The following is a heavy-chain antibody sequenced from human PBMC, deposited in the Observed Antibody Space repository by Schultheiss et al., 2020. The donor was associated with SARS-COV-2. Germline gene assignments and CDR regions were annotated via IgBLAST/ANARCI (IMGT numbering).Heavy chain of an antibody. CDR3: ARGYYDSSGCFDY. J-gene: IGHJ4*02. CDR2: ISSSSSYT. V-gene: IGHV3-11*06. CDR1: GFTFSDYY. Sequence: GESLKISCAASGFTFSDYYMSWIRQAPGKGLEWVSYISSSSSYTNYADSVKGRFTISRDNAKNSLYLQMNSLRAEDTAVYYCARGYYDSSGCFDYWGQGTLVTVSS. D-gene: IGHD3-22*01.